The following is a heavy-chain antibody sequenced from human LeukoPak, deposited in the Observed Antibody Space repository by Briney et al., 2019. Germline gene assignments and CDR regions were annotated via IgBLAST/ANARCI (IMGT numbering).Heavy chain of an antibody. Sequence: ASVKVSFKASGYSFIAYYIHWVRQAPGQGLEWMGWIDPKSGGTKYAQKFQGRFTMTGDASISTVYMELSGLTSGDTAVYSCARDPSTVYYYDSWGQGTLVTVSS. D-gene: IGHD2-2*01. CDR1: GYSFIAYY. J-gene: IGHJ4*02. CDR3: ARDPSTVYYYDS. CDR2: IDPKSGGT. V-gene: IGHV1-2*02.